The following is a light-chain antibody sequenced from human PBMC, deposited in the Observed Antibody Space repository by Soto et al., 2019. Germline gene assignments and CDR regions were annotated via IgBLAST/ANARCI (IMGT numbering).Light chain of an antibody. CDR2: DVA. CDR1: SSDIGGNDY. Sequence: QSVLTQPASVSDSPGQSITISCTGTSSDIGGNDYVSWYRQYPGEAPKLIIYDVANRPSGVSNRFSGSKSGNTASLIISGLQAEDEADYLCVPSTTSRDYVFGNGTKVTV. CDR3: VPSTTSRDYV. J-gene: IGLJ1*01. V-gene: IGLV2-14*03.